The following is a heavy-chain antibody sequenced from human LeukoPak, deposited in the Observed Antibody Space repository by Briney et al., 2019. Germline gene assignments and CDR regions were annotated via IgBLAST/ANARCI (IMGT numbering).Heavy chain of an antibody. CDR3: ARSMVDYGDLTTNFDY. CDR2: IYYSGST. V-gene: IGHV4-59*01. Sequence: PSETLSLTCTVSGGSISSYYWSWIRQPPGKGLEWIGYIYYSGSTNYNPSLKSRVTISVDTSKNQFSLKLSSVTAADTAVYYCARSMVDYGDLTTNFDYWGQGTLVTVSS. CDR1: GGSISSYY. J-gene: IGHJ4*02. D-gene: IGHD4-17*01.